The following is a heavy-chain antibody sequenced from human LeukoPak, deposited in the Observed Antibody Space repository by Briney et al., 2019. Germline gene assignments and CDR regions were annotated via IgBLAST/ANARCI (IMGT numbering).Heavy chain of an antibody. CDR1: GGSIGSSSYY. CDR3: ARASLTGRSLDY. Sequence: SETLSLTCTVSGGSIGSSSYYWGWIRQPPGKGLEWIGSIYYSGSTYYNPSLKSRVTISVDTSKNQFSLKLSSVTAADTAVYYCARASLTGRSLDYWGQGTLVTVSS. J-gene: IGHJ4*02. V-gene: IGHV4-39*07. CDR2: IYYSGST. D-gene: IGHD3-9*01.